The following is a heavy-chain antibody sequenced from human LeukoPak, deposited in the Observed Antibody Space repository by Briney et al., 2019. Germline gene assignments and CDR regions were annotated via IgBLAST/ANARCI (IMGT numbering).Heavy chain of an antibody. CDR3: AKDGSDDFYYMDV. CDR2: ISWNRAKI. J-gene: IGHJ6*03. V-gene: IGHV3-9*01. D-gene: IGHD3-3*01. Sequence: PGGSLRLSCAASGFTFNAYAMHWVRQAPGKGLEWVSGISWNRAKIGYADSVKGRFTISRDNAKNSLDLQMNSLTAEDTALYYCAKDGSDDFYYMDVWGKGTTATVSS. CDR1: GFTFNAYA.